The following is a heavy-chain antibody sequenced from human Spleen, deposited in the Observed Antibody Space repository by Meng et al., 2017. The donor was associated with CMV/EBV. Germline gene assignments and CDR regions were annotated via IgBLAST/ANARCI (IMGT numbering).Heavy chain of an antibody. CDR3: ARGTVVSLGY. CDR1: GFFFNRYT. Sequence: GGSLRLSCAASGFFFNRYTMHWVRQAPGKGLEWVALISYDGSNKQYADSVKGRFTISRDNSKNTLYLQMNSLRAEDTAVYYCARGTVVSLGYWGQGTLVTVSS. D-gene: IGHD2-8*02. J-gene: IGHJ4*02. V-gene: IGHV3-30-3*01. CDR2: ISYDGSNK.